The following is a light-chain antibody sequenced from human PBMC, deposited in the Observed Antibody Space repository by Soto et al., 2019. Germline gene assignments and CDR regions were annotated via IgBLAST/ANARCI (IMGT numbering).Light chain of an antibody. Sequence: QSVLTQPPSASGTPGQRVTISCSGSRSNIGSNHVYWYQHLPGTAPKLLMYRDVLRPSGVPDRFSASKSGTSASLAISGLRSDDEADYYCAAWDDSLRGGVFGGGTQLTVL. V-gene: IGLV1-47*01. CDR2: RDV. J-gene: IGLJ3*02. CDR1: RSNIGSNH. CDR3: AAWDDSLRGGV.